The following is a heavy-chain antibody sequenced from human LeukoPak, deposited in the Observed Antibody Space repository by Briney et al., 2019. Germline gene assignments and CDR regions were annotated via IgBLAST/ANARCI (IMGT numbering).Heavy chain of an antibody. D-gene: IGHD3-16*02. J-gene: IGHJ3*02. Sequence: SETLSLTCAVYGGSFSGYYWSWIRQPPGKGLEWIGEINHSGSTNYNPSLKSRVTISVDTSKNQFSLRLSSVTAADTAVYYCARDGGRYNAFDIWGQGTMVTVSS. V-gene: IGHV4-34*01. CDR2: INHSGST. CDR1: GGSFSGYY. CDR3: ARDGGRYNAFDI.